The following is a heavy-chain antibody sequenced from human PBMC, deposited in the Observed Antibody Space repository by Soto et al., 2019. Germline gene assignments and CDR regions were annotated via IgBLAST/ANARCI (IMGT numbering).Heavy chain of an antibody. V-gene: IGHV1-8*01. J-gene: IGHJ5*02. CDR2: MNPNSGNT. CDR3: ARDPCPRPPYYVYIWGSYRPGHWFAP. D-gene: IGHD3-16*02. CDR1: GYTFTSYD. Sequence: GASVKVSCKASGYTFTSYDINWVRQATGQGLEWMGWMNPNSGNTGYAQKFQGRVTMTRNTSISTAYMELSSLRSEDTAVYYCARDPCPRPPYYVYIWGSYRPGHWFAPWGQGTLVTVSS.